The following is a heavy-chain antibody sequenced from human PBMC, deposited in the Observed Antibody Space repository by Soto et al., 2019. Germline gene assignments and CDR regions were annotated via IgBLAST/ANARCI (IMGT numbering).Heavy chain of an antibody. V-gene: IGHV4-34*01. J-gene: IGHJ3*02. Sequence: SETLSLTCAVYGGSFSGYYWSWIRQPPGKGLEWIGEINHSGSTNYNPSLKSRVTISVATSKNQFSLKLSSVTASDTAVYYCARLDIVVVVAATHGGAFDIWGQGTMVTVSS. CDR1: GGSFSGYY. CDR2: INHSGST. CDR3: ARLDIVVVVAATHGGAFDI. D-gene: IGHD2-15*01.